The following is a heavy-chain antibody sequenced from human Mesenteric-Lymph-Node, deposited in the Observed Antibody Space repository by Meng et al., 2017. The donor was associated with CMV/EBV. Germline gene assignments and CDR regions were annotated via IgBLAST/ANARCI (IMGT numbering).Heavy chain of an antibody. CDR1: GFTFSSYS. Sequence: GESLKISCAASGFTFSSYSMNWVRQAPGKGLEWVSYISSSSTTIYYVDSVKGRFTISRDNAKNSLYLQMNSLRAEDTAVYYCAREDIVVVPAGHTSYYYGMDVWGQGTTVTVSS. CDR2: ISSSSTTI. V-gene: IGHV3-48*04. D-gene: IGHD2-2*01. CDR3: AREDIVVVPAGHTSYYYGMDV. J-gene: IGHJ6*02.